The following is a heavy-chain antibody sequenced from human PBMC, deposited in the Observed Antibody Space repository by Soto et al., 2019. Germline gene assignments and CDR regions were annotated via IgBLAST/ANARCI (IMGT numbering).Heavy chain of an antibody. CDR2: IRSKAYGGTT. J-gene: IGHJ6*03. V-gene: IGHV3-49*03. CDR3: TRDLYSYDLISYYYSYMDV. CDR1: GFTFGDYA. Sequence: PGGSLRLSCTASGFTFGDYAMSWFRQAPWKGLEWVGFIRSKAYGGTTEYAASVKGRFTISRDDSKSIAYLQMNSLKTEDTAVYYCTRDLYSYDLISYYYSYMDVWVKGTTVTVSS. D-gene: IGHD5-18*01.